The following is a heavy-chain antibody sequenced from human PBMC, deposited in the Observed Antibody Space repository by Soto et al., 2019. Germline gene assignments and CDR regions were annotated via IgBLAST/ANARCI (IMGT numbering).Heavy chain of an antibody. CDR2: VSYDGSHI. Sequence: QVQLVESGGGVVQPGRSLRLSCAASGFTFSSYAMHWVRRAPGQGLEWVAGVSYDGSHIHYADSVKGRFTISRDNSKDTLYLQMNSLRPEDTAVYYCANMAAAATGWGQGTLVTVSS. J-gene: IGHJ4*02. CDR1: GFTFSSYA. CDR3: ANMAAAATG. D-gene: IGHD6-13*01. V-gene: IGHV3-30-3*01.